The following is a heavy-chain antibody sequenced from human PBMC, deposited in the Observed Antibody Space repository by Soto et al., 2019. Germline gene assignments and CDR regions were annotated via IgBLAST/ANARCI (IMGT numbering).Heavy chain of an antibody. CDR1: GFTFSSYG. D-gene: IGHD3-10*01. CDR3: AREVNSYDYYMDV. Sequence: GGSLRLSCAASGFTFSSYGMHWVRQAPGKGLEWVAVIWYDGSNKYYADSVKGRFTISRDNSKNTLYLQMNSLRAEDTAVYYCAREVNSYDYYMDVWGKGTTVTVSS. J-gene: IGHJ6*03. V-gene: IGHV3-33*01. CDR2: IWYDGSNK.